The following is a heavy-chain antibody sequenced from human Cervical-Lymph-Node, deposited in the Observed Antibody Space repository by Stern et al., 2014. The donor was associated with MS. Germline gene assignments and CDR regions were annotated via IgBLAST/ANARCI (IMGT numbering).Heavy chain of an antibody. CDR3: ARSHYYQTSDYGGWFDP. CDR1: GFSLATSGMC. Sequence: LVQPTQTLTLTCSFSGFSLATSGMCVSWIRQAPGKAPEWLALIDLEDDKYYSPSLETRLAISKDTSKNQVVLTMTNLDPVDTATYYCARSHYYQTSDYGGWFDPWGQGTLVTVSS. CDR2: IDLEDDK. V-gene: IGHV2-70*13. D-gene: IGHD3-22*01. J-gene: IGHJ5*02.